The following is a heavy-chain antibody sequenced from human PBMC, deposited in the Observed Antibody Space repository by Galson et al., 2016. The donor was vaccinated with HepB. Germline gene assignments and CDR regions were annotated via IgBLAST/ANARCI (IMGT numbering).Heavy chain of an antibody. CDR3: ARKGGTTGTTWGWIDT. CDR1: GASFSAYS. Sequence: TLSLSCAVYGASFSAYSWNWIRQPPGKGLECIGEINHSGTTNYNPSLKSRVTISLDTSKNQLSLNLTSVTAADTGVYYCARKGGTTGTTWGWIDTWGQGSLVTVSS. CDR2: INHSGTT. J-gene: IGHJ5*02. D-gene: IGHD1-1*01. V-gene: IGHV4-34*01.